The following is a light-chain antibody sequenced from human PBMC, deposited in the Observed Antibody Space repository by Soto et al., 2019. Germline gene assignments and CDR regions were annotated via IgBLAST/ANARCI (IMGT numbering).Light chain of an antibody. CDR3: ALYMSNGIWV. V-gene: IGLV8-61*01. CDR2: STN. CDR1: SGSVFTSYY. J-gene: IGLJ3*02. Sequence: QTVVTQEPSLSVSPGGTVTLTCGLSSGSVFTSYYPSWYQQTPGQAPRTLIYSTNTRSSGVPDRFSGSIVGNKAALTITGAQADDESDYYCALYMSNGIWVFGGGTKLTVL.